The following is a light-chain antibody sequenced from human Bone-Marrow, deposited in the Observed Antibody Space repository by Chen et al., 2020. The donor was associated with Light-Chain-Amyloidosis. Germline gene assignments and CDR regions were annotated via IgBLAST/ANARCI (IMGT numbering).Light chain of an antibody. CDR1: SIGTFNL. V-gene: IGLV2-23*03. Sequence: QSALTQPASVSGSPGRSITISCAGTSIGTFNLVSWYQQNPGNAPKLIIYEGNRRPAEAYDRFSGSTAGNTASLTISVLQTDDEADYWCGSDGGNSTFVFGGGTRLTVL. CDR2: EGN. J-gene: IGLJ3*02. CDR3: GSDGGNSTFV.